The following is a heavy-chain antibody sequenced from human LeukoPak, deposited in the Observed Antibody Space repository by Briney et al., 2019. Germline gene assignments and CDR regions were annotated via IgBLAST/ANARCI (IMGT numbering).Heavy chain of an antibody. CDR3: ARGYGVAAAAQEYFQH. V-gene: IGHV4-34*01. Sequence: SETLSLTCAVYGGSFSGYYWSWIRQPPGKGLEWIGEINHSGSTNYNPSLKSRVTISVDTSKNQFSLKLGSVTAADTAVYYCARGYGVAAAAQEYFQHWGQGTLVTVSS. J-gene: IGHJ1*01. CDR1: GGSFSGYY. D-gene: IGHD6-13*01. CDR2: INHSGST.